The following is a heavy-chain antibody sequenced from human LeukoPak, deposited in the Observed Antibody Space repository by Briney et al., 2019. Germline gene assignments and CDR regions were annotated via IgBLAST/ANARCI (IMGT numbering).Heavy chain of an antibody. CDR3: ARGSGIAARY. CDR1: GYTFTSYG. D-gene: IGHD6-6*01. J-gene: IGHJ4*02. Sequence: GASVKVSCKASGYTFTSYGISWVRQAPGQGLEWMGGIIPIFGTANYAQKFQGRVTITTDESTSTAYMELSSLRSEDTAVYYCARGSGIAARYWGQGTLVTVSS. CDR2: IIPIFGTA. V-gene: IGHV1-69*05.